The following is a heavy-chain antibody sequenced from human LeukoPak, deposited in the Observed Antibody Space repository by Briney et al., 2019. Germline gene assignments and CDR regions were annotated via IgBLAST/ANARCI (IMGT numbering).Heavy chain of an antibody. CDR1: GGSISSSSYY. CDR3: ASERKELPAFSDC. CDR2: IHYSGST. V-gene: IGHV4-39*01. D-gene: IGHD1-7*01. J-gene: IGHJ4*02. Sequence: SETLSLTCTVSGGSISSSSYYWGWIRQPPGKGLEWIGSIHYSGSTYSNPSLNSRVTISVDMSKNQLSLKLSSVTAADTAVYHCASERKELPAFSDCWGQGTLVTVSS.